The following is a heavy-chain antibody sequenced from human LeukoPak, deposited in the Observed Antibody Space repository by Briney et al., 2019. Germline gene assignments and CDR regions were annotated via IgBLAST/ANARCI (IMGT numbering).Heavy chain of an antibody. D-gene: IGHD6-13*01. CDR2: INPNSGGT. Sequence: GASVKVSCKASGYTFTGYYMHWVRQAPGQGLEWMGWINPNSGGTNYAQKFQGRVTMTRDTSISTAYMELSRLRSDDTAVYYCARDGNDSSWYDDYWGQGTLVAVSS. CDR3: ARDGNDSSWYDDY. V-gene: IGHV1-2*02. CDR1: GYTFTGYY. J-gene: IGHJ4*02.